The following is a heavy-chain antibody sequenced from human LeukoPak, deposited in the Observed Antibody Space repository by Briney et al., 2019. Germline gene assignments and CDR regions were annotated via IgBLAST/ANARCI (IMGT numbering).Heavy chain of an antibody. V-gene: IGHV3-74*01. Sequence: PGGSLRLSCAASGFTFSSYWMHRVRHAPGKGLVCVSRINSDGSSTSYADPVKGRFTISRDNAKNTLYLQMNSLRAEDTAVYYCARGSGRFGELLGYWGQGTLVTVSS. J-gene: IGHJ4*02. CDR2: INSDGSST. D-gene: IGHD3-10*01. CDR1: GFTFSSYW. CDR3: ARGSGRFGELLGY.